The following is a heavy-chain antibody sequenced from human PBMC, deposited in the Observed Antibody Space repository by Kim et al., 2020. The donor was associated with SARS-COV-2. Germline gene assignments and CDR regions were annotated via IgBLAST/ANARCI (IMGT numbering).Heavy chain of an antibody. J-gene: IGHJ5*02. CDR2: INHSGST. D-gene: IGHD5-12*01. CDR1: GGSCSGYY. V-gene: IGHV4-34*01. CDR3: ARGLSGDGYTRGNWFDP. Sequence: SETLSLTCAVYGGSCSGYYWSWSRQPPGKGLEWIGEINHSGSTNYNPSLKSRVTISVDTSKNQFSLKLSSVTAADTAVYYCARGLSGDGYTRGNWFDPWGQGTLVTVSS.